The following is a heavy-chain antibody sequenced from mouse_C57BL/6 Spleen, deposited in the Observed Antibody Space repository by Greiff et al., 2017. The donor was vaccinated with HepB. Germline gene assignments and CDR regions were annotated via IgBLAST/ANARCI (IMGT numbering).Heavy chain of an antibody. V-gene: IGHV1-42*01. CDR3: ACIYYGNLFDY. J-gene: IGHJ2*01. Sequence: EVQVVESGPELVKPGASVKISCKASGYSFTGYYMNWVKQSPEKSLEWIGEINPSTGGTTYNQKFKAKATLTVDKSSSTAYMQLKSLTSEDSAVYYCACIYYGNLFDYWGQGTTLTVSS. CDR1: GYSFTGYY. D-gene: IGHD2-1*01. CDR2: INPSTGGT.